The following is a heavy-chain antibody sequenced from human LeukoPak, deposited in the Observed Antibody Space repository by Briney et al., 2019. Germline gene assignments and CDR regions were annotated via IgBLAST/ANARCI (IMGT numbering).Heavy chain of an antibody. D-gene: IGHD2-2*01. V-gene: IGHV3-23*01. J-gene: IGHJ3*02. CDR3: AKEYGIVVVPAAIEGAFDI. Sequence: PGGSLRLSCAASGFTFSSYAMRWVRQAPGKGLEWVSAISGSGGSTYCADSVKGRFTISRDNSKNTLYLQMNSLRAEDTAVYYCAKEYGIVVVPAAIEGAFDIWGQGTMVTVSS. CDR1: GFTFSSYA. CDR2: ISGSGGST.